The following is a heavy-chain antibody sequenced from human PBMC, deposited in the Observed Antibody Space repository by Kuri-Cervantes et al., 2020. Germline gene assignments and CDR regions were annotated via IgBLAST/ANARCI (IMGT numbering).Heavy chain of an antibody. D-gene: IGHD3-16*01. J-gene: IGHJ6*03. CDR3: ATGGRVVGTRGRGYYMDV. CDR2: IWYDGSNK. CDR1: GFRFSSYA. Sequence: GESLKISCAASGFRFSSYAMSWVRQAPGKGLEWVAVIWYDGSNKYYAGSVKGRFTISRDNSENTLYLQMNSLRAEDTAVYYCATGGRVVGTRGRGYYMDVWGKGTTVTVSS. V-gene: IGHV3-33*08.